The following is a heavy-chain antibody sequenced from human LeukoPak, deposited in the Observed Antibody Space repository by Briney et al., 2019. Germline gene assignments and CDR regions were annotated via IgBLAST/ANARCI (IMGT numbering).Heavy chain of an antibody. CDR2: IYYSGST. CDR1: GVSISSGGYY. V-gene: IGHV4-31*11. D-gene: IGHD4-11*01. Sequence: PSQTLSLTCAVSGVSISSGGYYWSWIRQHPGKGLEWIGYIYYSGSTYYNPSLKSRVTISVDTSKNQFSLKLSSVTAADTAVYYCARSHSNYEDAFDIWGQGTMVTVSS. CDR3: ARSHSNYEDAFDI. J-gene: IGHJ3*02.